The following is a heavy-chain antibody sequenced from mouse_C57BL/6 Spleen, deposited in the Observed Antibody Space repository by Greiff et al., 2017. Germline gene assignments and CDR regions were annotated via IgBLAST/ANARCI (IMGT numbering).Heavy chain of an antibody. Sequence: QVQLQQPGAELVKPGASVKVSCKASGYTFTSYWMHWVKQRPGQGLEWIGRIHPSDSDTNYNQKFKGKATLTVDKSSSTAYMQLSSLTSEDSAVYYWAMGSGHYYAMDYWGQGTSVTVSS. J-gene: IGHJ4*01. D-gene: IGHD3-2*02. CDR3: AMGSGHYYAMDY. V-gene: IGHV1-74*01. CDR1: GYTFTSYW. CDR2: IHPSDSDT.